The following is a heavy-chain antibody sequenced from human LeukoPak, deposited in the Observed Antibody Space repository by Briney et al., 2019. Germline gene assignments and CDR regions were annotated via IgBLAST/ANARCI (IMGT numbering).Heavy chain of an antibody. Sequence: GGSLRLSCAASGFTFSSYAMSWVRQAPGKGLEWVSAISGSGGSTYYADSVKGRFTISRDNSKNTLYLQMNSLRAEDTAVYYCARKRMATIGWDFDYWGQGTLVTVSS. CDR3: ARKRMATIGWDFDY. CDR1: GFTFSSYA. J-gene: IGHJ4*02. CDR2: ISGSGGST. V-gene: IGHV3-23*01. D-gene: IGHD5-12*01.